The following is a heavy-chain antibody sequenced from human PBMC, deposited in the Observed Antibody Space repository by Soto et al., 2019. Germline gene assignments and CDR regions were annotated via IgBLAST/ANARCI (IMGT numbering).Heavy chain of an antibody. V-gene: IGHV1-3*01. CDR1: GYTFTSYA. CDR3: VKGDLDTAVVNSPDAFDF. Sequence: ASVKVSCKASGYTFTSYAMHWVRQAPGQRLEWMGWINAGNGNTKYSQKFQGRVTITRDTSASTAYMELSSLRSEDTAVYHCVKGDLDTAVVNSPDAFDFWGQGTMVTVSS. CDR2: INAGNGNT. J-gene: IGHJ3*01. D-gene: IGHD5-18*01.